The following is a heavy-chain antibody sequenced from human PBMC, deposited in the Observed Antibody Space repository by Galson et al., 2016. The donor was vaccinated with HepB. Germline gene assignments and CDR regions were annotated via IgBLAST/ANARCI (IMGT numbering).Heavy chain of an antibody. V-gene: IGHV3-23*01. CDR1: GFTFSSYR. D-gene: IGHD3-10*01. J-gene: IGHJ4*02. CDR3: AKYGSTSRPYYLDY. Sequence: SLRLSCAASGFTFSSYRMSWVRQAPGKGLEWVSTITGSASNTYYADSVKGQFTISRDNSKNTLFLQMDSLRVEDTAVYYCAKYGSTSRPYYLDYWGQGTLVTVS. CDR2: ITGSASNT.